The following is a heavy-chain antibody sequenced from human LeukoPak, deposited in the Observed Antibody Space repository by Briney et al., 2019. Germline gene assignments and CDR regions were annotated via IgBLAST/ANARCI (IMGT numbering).Heavy chain of an antibody. CDR2: IYHSGRT. V-gene: IGHV4-38-2*02. CDR3: ARLYPPATRFDY. D-gene: IGHD5-24*01. J-gene: IGHJ4*02. CDR1: GYSICSGYY. Sequence: SETLSLTCTVSGYSICSGYYWGWIRQPPGEGLELIGSIYHSGRTFYNPCLKSRVTISVDTSKNQFSLKLTPVTAPDTAVYYCARLYPPATRFDYWGQGTLVTVSS.